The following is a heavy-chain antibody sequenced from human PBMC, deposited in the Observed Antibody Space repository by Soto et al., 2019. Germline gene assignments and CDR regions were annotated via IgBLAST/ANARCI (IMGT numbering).Heavy chain of an antibody. CDR2: SSSSGGTT. CDR3: SKGGHIDY. V-gene: IGHV3-23*01. D-gene: IGHD3-16*01. CDR1: GFTFSTYA. Sequence: GGSLRLSCAASGFTFSTYAMSWVRQAPGKGLEWVSFSSSSGGTTYYADSVKGRFTISRDNSKNTLFLQMNSLRAVDTAVYFCSKGGHIDYCGQGALVTVSS. J-gene: IGHJ4*02.